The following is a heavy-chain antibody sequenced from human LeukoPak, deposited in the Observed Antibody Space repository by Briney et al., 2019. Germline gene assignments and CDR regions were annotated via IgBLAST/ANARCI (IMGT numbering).Heavy chain of an antibody. Sequence: PSETLSLTCTVSGGSISSYYWSWIRQPPGKGLEWIGYIYYTGGTNYNPSLKSRVTISVDTSKNQFSLTVTSVTAADTAVYYCARGHVWGNSRFDYWGQGTLVTVSS. CDR1: GGSISSYY. CDR3: ARGHVWGNSRFDY. D-gene: IGHD3-16*01. J-gene: IGHJ4*02. V-gene: IGHV4-59*08. CDR2: IYYTGGT.